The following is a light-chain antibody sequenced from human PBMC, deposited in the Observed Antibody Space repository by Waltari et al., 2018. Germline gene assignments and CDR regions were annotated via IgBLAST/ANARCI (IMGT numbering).Light chain of an antibody. J-gene: IGLJ2*01. CDR3: QAWDSSTVV. CDR2: QDN. V-gene: IGLV3-1*01. CDR1: KLGDKY. Sequence: SYELTQPPSVSVSPGQTASIPCSGDKLGDKYACWYHQKPGQSPVLVIYQDNKRPPGIPERFSGSNSGNTATLTISGTQAMDEADYYCQAWDSSTVVFGGGTKLTVL.